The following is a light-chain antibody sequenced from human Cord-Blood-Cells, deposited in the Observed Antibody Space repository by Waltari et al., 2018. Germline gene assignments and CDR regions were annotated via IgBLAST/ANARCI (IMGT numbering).Light chain of an antibody. CDR1: QSVLYSSNNKNY. J-gene: IGKJ4*01. V-gene: IGKV4-1*01. Sequence: DILWTKPPDSLPGSLAGRATTTGKPSQSVLYSSNNKNYLAWYQQKPGQPPKLLIYWASTRESGVPDRFSGSGSGTDFTLTISSLQAEDVAVYYCQQYYSTPLTFGGGTKVEIK. CDR2: WAS. CDR3: QQYYSTPLT.